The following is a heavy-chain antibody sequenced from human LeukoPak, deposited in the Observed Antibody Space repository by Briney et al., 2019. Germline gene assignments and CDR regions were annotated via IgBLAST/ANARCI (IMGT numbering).Heavy chain of an antibody. Sequence: GGSLRLSCAASGFTLSDYYMTWIRQAPGKGLEWVSYIGSSATTTYYADSVKGRFTISRDNAKNSLYLQLNSLRAEDTAVYYCAKDLIAARPGYWGQGTLVTVSS. D-gene: IGHD6-6*01. CDR3: AKDLIAARPGY. V-gene: IGHV3-11*01. CDR1: GFTLSDYY. J-gene: IGHJ4*02. CDR2: IGSSATTT.